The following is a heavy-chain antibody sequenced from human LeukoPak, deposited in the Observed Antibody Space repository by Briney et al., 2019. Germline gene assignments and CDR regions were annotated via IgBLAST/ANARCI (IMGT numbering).Heavy chain of an antibody. D-gene: IGHD1-26*01. J-gene: IGHJ5*02. Sequence: GGSLRLSCAASGFTFDDYAMHWVRQAPGKGLEWVSGISWNSGSIGYADSVKGRFTISRDNAKNSLYLQMNSLRAEDTALYYCAKDGRDPWRGSKSGWFDPWGQGTLVTVSS. CDR3: AKDGRDPWRGSKSGWFDP. CDR1: GFTFDDYA. V-gene: IGHV3-9*01. CDR2: ISWNSGSI.